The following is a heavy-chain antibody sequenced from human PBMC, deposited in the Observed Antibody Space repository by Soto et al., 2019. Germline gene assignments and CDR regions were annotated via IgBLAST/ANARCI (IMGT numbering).Heavy chain of an antibody. V-gene: IGHV3-64*01. CDR1: GFTLSSYA. CDR3: ARHLDASSGYSPAY. J-gene: IGHJ4*02. Sequence: GGYLRLSCAAYGFTLSSYAMPWVRQAPGKGLEYVSGISSNGGSTHYANSVKGRFTISRDNSKNTLYLQMGSLRAEDMAVYYCARHLDASSGYSPAYWGQGT. D-gene: IGHD3-22*01. CDR2: ISSNGGST.